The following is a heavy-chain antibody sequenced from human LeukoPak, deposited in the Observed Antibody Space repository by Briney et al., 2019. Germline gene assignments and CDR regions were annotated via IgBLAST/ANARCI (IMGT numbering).Heavy chain of an antibody. CDR3: ARDYGDYWWFDP. D-gene: IGHD4-17*01. CDR1: GFTFDDYA. V-gene: IGHV3-9*03. CDR2: ISWNSGSI. Sequence: PGRSLRLSCAASGFTFDDYAMHWVRQAPGKGLEWVSGISWNSGSIGYADSVEGRFTISRDNAKNSLYLQMNSLRAEDMALYYCARDYGDYWWFDPWGQGTLVTVSS. J-gene: IGHJ5*02.